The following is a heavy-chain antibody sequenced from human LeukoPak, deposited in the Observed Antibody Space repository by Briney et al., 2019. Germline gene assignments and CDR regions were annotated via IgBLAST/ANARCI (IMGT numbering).Heavy chain of an antibody. V-gene: IGHV3-23*01. Sequence: EGSLRLSCAASGFTFSNYGMNWVRRAPGKGLEWVSGIGPSGTNTYYADSVKGRFTISRDNSKDTLYLQMNSLRAEDTAVYYCAKDGLGELSLDLDFDYWGQGTLVTVSS. J-gene: IGHJ4*02. CDR3: AKDGLGELSLDLDFDY. D-gene: IGHD3-16*02. CDR2: IGPSGTNT. CDR1: GFTFSNYG.